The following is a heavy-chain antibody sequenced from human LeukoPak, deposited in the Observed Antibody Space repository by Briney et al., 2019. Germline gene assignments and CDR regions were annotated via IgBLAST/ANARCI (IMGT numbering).Heavy chain of an antibody. CDR1: GFTFSSYS. V-gene: IGHV3-48*01. D-gene: IGHD3-10*01. CDR3: ASLYYYGSGSKIPMGMDV. CDR2: ISSSSSTI. Sequence: PGGSLRLSCAASGFTFSSYSMNWVRQAPGKGLEWVSYISSSSSTIYYADSVKGRFTISRDNAENSLYLQMNSLRAEDTAVYYCASLYYYGSGSKIPMGMDVWGQGTTVTVSS. J-gene: IGHJ6*02.